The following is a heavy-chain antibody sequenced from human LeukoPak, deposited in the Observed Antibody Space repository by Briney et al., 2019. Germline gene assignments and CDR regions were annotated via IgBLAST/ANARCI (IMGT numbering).Heavy chain of an antibody. J-gene: IGHJ3*02. V-gene: IGHV1-69*05. D-gene: IGHD6-19*01. CDR2: IIPIFGTA. Sequence: ASVKVSCKASGGTFSSYAISWVRQAPGQGLDWMGGIIPIFGTANYAQKFQGRVTITTDQSTSTAYMELSSLRSEDPAVYYCESATGIAVAGADDAFDIWGQGTMVTVSS. CDR1: GGTFSSYA. CDR3: ESATGIAVAGADDAFDI.